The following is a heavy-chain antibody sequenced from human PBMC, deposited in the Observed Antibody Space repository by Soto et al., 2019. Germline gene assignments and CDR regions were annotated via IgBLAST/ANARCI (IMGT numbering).Heavy chain of an antibody. Sequence: ASVKVSCKASGYTFTSYDINWVRQATGQGPEWLGWMNPKSGNTGCAQKCQGRVTMTRNTSISTAYMELSSLRSEDTAVYYCARRPLTTYYYYYMDVWGKGTTVTVS. CDR1: GYTFTSYD. D-gene: IGHD4-4*01. CDR3: ARRPLTTYYYYYMDV. J-gene: IGHJ6*03. CDR2: MNPKSGNT. V-gene: IGHV1-8*01.